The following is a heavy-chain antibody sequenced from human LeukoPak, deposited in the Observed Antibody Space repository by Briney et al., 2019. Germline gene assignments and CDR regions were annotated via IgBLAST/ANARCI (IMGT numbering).Heavy chain of an antibody. CDR1: GGSINNYY. CDR2: IFYSGST. J-gene: IGHJ6*02. Sequence: SETLSLTCTVSGGSINNYYWSWIRQPPGEGLEWIGYIFYSGSTNYNPSLESRVTISIDTSKNQFSLKVNSVTAADTAVYYCARTGYYASGSSYYYGMDVWGQGTTVTVSS. D-gene: IGHD3-10*01. V-gene: IGHV4-59*08. CDR3: ARTGYYASGSSYYYGMDV.